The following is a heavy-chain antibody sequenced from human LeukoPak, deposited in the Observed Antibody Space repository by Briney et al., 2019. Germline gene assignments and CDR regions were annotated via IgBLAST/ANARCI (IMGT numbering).Heavy chain of an antibody. CDR2: MNPNSGNT. J-gene: IGHJ4*02. V-gene: IGHV1-8*01. Sequence: ASVKVSCKASGYTFTSYDINWVRQATGQGLEWMGWMNPNSGNTGYAQKFQGRVTMTRNTSISTAYMELSSLRSEDTDVYYSPRVGIAAAFGYWGQGTLVTVSS. CDR3: PRVGIAAAFGY. CDR1: GYTFTSYD. D-gene: IGHD6-13*01.